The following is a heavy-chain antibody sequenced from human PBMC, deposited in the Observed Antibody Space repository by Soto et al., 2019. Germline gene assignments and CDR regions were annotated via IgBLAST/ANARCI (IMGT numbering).Heavy chain of an antibody. CDR1: GFSFISYA. CDR2: ITYDGSNK. J-gene: IGHJ5*02. V-gene: IGHV3-30*04. Sequence: GGSLRLSCAASGFSFISYALHWVRQAPGKGLEWVAVITYDGSNKYYADSVKGRFTISRDNSKSTMYLQMNSLRVEDTAVYYCTRDLSQVDPWGQGTLVTVSS. CDR3: TRDLSQVDP.